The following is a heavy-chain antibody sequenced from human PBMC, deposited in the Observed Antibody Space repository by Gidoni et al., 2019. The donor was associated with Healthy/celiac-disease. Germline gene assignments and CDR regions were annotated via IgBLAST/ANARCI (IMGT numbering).Heavy chain of an antibody. Sequence: QVQLQQCGAGLLKPSETLSLTCAVYGGSFSGYYWSWIGQPPGKGLEWMGEINHSGRTNYNPSLKSRVTISVDRSKNQFSLKRSSVTAADTAGYYCARRKYSYGYGPGYYYYGMDVWGQGTTVTVSS. V-gene: IGHV4-34*01. D-gene: IGHD5-18*01. CDR1: GGSFSGYY. CDR3: ARRKYSYGYGPGYYYYGMDV. J-gene: IGHJ6*02. CDR2: INHSGRT.